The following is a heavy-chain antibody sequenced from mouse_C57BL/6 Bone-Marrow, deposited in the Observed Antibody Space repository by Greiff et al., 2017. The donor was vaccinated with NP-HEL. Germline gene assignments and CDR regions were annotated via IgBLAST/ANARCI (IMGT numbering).Heavy chain of an antibody. J-gene: IGHJ3*01. CDR2: IDTSDSYT. D-gene: IGHD1-1*01. CDR1: GYTFTSYW. Sequence: QVQLQQPGAELVKPGASVKLSCKASGYTFTSYWMQWVKQRPGPGLEWIGEIDTSDSYTNYNQKFKGKATLTVDTSSSTAYMQLSSLTSEDSAVYYCAREGSTTGFAYWGQGTLVTVSA. V-gene: IGHV1-50*01. CDR3: AREGSTTGFAY.